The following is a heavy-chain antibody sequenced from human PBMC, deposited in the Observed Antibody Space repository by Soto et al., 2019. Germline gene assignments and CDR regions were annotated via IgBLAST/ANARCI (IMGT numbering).Heavy chain of an antibody. CDR1: GCSISSGGYY. V-gene: IGHV4-31*03. Sequence: SEALSLTCTVSGCSISSGGYYWSWIRQHPGKGLEWVGYIYYSGSTYYNPSLKSRVTMSIDMSKNHFSLKVSFVTAADTAVYYSARGQLVSGLLALFDPWGQITLVTVSS. CDR2: IYYSGST. J-gene: IGHJ5*02. CDR3: ARGQLVSGLLALFDP. D-gene: IGHD6-13*01.